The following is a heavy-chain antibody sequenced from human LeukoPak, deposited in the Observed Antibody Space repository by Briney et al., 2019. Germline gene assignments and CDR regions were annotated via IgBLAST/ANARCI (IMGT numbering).Heavy chain of an antibody. CDR3: ARTSRASNTDCSSTSRPFYYSYYYMDV. CDR1: GGSISSYY. D-gene: IGHD2-2*01. J-gene: IGHJ6*03. CDR2: IYTSGST. Sequence: SETLSLTCTVSGGSISSYYWSWIRQPAGKGLEWIGRIYTSGSTNYNPSLKSRFTISVDKSKDQFSLTLPSVTAPDTAVSYCARTSRASNTDCSSTSRPFYYSYYYMDVWGKGTTVTVSS. V-gene: IGHV4-4*07.